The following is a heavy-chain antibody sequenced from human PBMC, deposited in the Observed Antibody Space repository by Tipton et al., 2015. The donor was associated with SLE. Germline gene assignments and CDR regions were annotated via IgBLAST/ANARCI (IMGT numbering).Heavy chain of an antibody. CDR2: IYYSGST. D-gene: IGHD1-26*01. CDR3: ARDGGSYHDAFDI. Sequence: TLSLTCTVSGGSISSYYWSWIRQPPGKGLEWIGYIYYSGSTNYNPSLKSRVTISVDTSKNQFSLKLSSVTAADTAVYYCARDGGSYHDAFDIWGQGTMVTVSS. CDR1: GGSISSYY. V-gene: IGHV4-59*12. J-gene: IGHJ3*02.